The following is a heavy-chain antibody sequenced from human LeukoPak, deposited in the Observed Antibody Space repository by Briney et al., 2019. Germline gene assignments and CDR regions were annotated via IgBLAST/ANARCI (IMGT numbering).Heavy chain of an antibody. Sequence: SETLSLTCTVSNGSISSYYWSWIRQPAGKGLEWIGRIYTSGTTNYSPSLKSRVTMLVEPSTDQFSLKLNSVTAADTAVYYCAREYGSGSRALDYWGQGTLVTVSS. V-gene: IGHV4-4*07. CDR1: NGSISSYY. CDR2: IYTSGTT. D-gene: IGHD3-10*01. CDR3: AREYGSGSRALDY. J-gene: IGHJ4*02.